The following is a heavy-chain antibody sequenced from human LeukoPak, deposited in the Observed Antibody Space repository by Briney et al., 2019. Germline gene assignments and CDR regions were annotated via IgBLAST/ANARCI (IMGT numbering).Heavy chain of an antibody. CDR2: INAGNGNT. J-gene: IGHJ4*02. Sequence: GASVKVSCKASGYTFTSYAMHWVGQAAGQRLEWMGWINAGNGNTKYSQKFQGRVTMTTDTATSTAYMELRSLRSDDTAVYYCARDPRIAVAGPRGDYWGQGTLVTVSS. CDR3: ARDPRIAVAGPRGDY. D-gene: IGHD6-19*01. CDR1: GYTFTSYA. V-gene: IGHV1-3*01.